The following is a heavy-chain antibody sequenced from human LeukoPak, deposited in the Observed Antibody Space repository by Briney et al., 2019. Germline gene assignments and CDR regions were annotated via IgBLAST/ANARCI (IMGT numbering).Heavy chain of an antibody. D-gene: IGHD3-22*01. J-gene: IGHJ6*02. CDR3: VSDYYDSSGYYFGYYYGMDV. Sequence: PGGSLRLTGAASGFTVSSNYMSWVRQAPGKGLEWVSVIYSGGSTYYADSVKGRFTISRDNSKNTLYLQMNSLRAEDTAVYYCVSDYYDSSGYYFGYYYGMDVWGQGTTVTVSS. CDR1: GFTVSSNY. CDR2: IYSGGST. V-gene: IGHV3-53*01.